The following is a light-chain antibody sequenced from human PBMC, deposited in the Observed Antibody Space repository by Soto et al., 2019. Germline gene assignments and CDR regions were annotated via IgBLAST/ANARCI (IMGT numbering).Light chain of an antibody. Sequence: QSVLTQPASVSGSPGQSITISCTGTSIDVGSYNLVSWYQHHPCKAPKLMIYEVSKRPSGVSKRFSGSKSGNTASLTISGLQAEDEADYYCCSYAGSSTSYVFGTGTKVTVL. CDR3: CSYAGSSTSYV. J-gene: IGLJ1*01. CDR1: SIDVGSYNL. V-gene: IGLV2-23*02. CDR2: EVS.